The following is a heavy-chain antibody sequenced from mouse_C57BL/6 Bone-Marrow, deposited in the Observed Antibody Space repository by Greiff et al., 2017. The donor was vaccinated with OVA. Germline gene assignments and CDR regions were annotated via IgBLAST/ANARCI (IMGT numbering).Heavy chain of an antibody. V-gene: IGHV1-76*01. CDR3: ARSVYDGYYPGFAY. D-gene: IGHD2-3*01. Sequence: QVQLQQSGAELVRPGASVKLSCKASGYTFTDYYINWVKQRPGQGLEWIARIYPGSGNTYYSEKFKGKATLTAEKSSSTAYMQLSSLTSEDSAVYFCARSVYDGYYPGFAYWGQGTLVTVSA. CDR2: IYPGSGNT. CDR1: GYTFTDYY. J-gene: IGHJ3*01.